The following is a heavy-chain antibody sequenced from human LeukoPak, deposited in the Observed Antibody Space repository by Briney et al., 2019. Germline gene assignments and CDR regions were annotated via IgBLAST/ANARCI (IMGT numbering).Heavy chain of an antibody. V-gene: IGHV1-69*06. D-gene: IGHD3-10*01. CDR3: ARDRGSGSYYVD. CDR2: IIPIFGTA. J-gene: IGHJ4*02. CDR1: GGTFSSYA. Sequence: SVKVSCKASGGTFSSYAISWVRQAPGQGLEWMGGIIPIFGTANYAQKFQGRVTIAADKSTSTAYMELSSLRSEDTAVYYCARDRGSGSYYVDWGQGTLVTVSS.